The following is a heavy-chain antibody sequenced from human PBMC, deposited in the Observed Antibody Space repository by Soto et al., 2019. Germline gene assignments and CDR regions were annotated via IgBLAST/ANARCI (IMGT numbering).Heavy chain of an antibody. D-gene: IGHD2-15*01. Sequence: QVQLVESGGGVVQPGRSLRLSCAASGFTFSSYGMHWVRQAPGKGLEWVAVISYDGSNKYYADSVKGRFTISRDNSKNTLYLQMNSLRAEDTAVYYCAKDRRRVVVADPLDYWGQGTLVTVSS. J-gene: IGHJ4*02. V-gene: IGHV3-30*18. CDR3: AKDRRRVVVADPLDY. CDR2: ISYDGSNK. CDR1: GFTFSSYG.